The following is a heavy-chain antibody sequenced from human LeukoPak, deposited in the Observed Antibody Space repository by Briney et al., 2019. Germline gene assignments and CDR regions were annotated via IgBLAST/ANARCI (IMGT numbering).Heavy chain of an antibody. J-gene: IGHJ4*02. CDR3: ARTIATGATYFDF. Sequence: SETLSLTCTVSGGSISSYYWSWIRQPAGKGLEWIGRIYSSGSTHYNPSLESRVTMSVDTSKNQFSLKVSYVTAADTAVYYCARTIATGATYFDFWGQGTLVTVSS. D-gene: IGHD1-26*01. CDR2: IYSSGST. V-gene: IGHV4-4*07. CDR1: GGSISSYY.